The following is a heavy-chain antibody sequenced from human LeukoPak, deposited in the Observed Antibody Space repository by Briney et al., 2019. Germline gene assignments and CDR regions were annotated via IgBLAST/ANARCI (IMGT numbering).Heavy chain of an antibody. D-gene: IGHD1-26*01. CDR3: ARDGNFDH. Sequence: ASVKVSCKASGCIFTGYYIHWVRQAPGRGLEWMGWINSNSGDTSFAQKFQGRVTMTGDTSISTTYMELIRLTSDDTAVYYCARDGNFDHWGQGTLVTVSS. CDR2: INSNSGDT. J-gene: IGHJ4*02. CDR1: GCIFTGYY. V-gene: IGHV1-2*02.